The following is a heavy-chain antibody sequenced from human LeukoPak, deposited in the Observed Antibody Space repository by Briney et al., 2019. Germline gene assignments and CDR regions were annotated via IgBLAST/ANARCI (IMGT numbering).Heavy chain of an antibody. J-gene: IGHJ6*03. CDR2: ISGSGGST. Sequence: GGSLRLSCAASGFTFSSYGMSWVRQAPGKGLEWVSAISGSGGSTYYADSVKGRFTISRDNSKNTLYLQMNSLRAEDTAVYYCAKDEIQNYYYMDVWGKGTTVTISS. V-gene: IGHV3-23*01. CDR3: AKDEIQNYYYMDV. D-gene: IGHD5-18*01. CDR1: GFTFSSYG.